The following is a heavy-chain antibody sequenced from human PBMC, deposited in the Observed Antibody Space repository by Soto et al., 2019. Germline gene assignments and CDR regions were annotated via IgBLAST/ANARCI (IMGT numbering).Heavy chain of an antibody. CDR3: VKGAQLLWFGELLGNYYYHYGMDV. CDR2: ISSNGGST. Sequence: EVQLVESGGGLVQPGGSLRLSCSASGFTFSSYAMHWVRQAPGKGLEYVSAISSNGGSTYYADSVKGRFTISRDNSKNTLYLQMSSLRAEDTAVYYCVKGAQLLWFGELLGNYYYHYGMDVWGQGTTDTVSS. V-gene: IGHV3-64D*08. J-gene: IGHJ6*02. CDR1: GFTFSSYA. D-gene: IGHD3-10*01.